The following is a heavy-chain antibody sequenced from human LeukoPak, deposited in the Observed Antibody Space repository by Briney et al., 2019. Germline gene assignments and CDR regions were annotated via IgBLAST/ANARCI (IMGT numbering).Heavy chain of an antibody. J-gene: IGHJ4*02. CDR2: IYYSGST. V-gene: IGHV4-39*01. CDR1: GGSISSSSYY. CDR3: ARHRSKDTAMIAGPGDY. D-gene: IGHD5-18*01. Sequence: SETLSLTCTVSGGSISSSSYYWGWIRQPPGKGLEWIGSIYYSGSTYYNPSLKSRVTISVDTSKNQFSLKLSSVTAADTAVYYCARHRSKDTAMIAGPGDYWGQGTLVTVSS.